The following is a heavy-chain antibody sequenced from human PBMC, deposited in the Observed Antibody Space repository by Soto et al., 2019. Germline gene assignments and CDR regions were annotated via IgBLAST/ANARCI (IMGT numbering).Heavy chain of an antibody. D-gene: IGHD3-3*01. Sequence: SQTLSLTCAISGDSVSSNSAAWNWVRQSPSRGLEWLGRTYYRSKWYNDYAVSVRGRITISPDTSKNQFSLQMSSVTPEDTDVYYCANMDDSWGQGTLVTVSS. CDR1: GDSVSSNSAA. V-gene: IGHV6-1*01. J-gene: IGHJ4*02. CDR3: ANMDDS. CDR2: TYYRSKWYN.